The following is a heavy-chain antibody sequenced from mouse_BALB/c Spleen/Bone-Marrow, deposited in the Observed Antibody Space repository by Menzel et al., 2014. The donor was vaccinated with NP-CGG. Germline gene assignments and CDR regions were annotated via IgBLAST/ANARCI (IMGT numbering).Heavy chain of an antibody. J-gene: IGHJ4*01. CDR3: ARDLYYDYDVGAMDY. Sequence: VQVVESGPGLEESSQSLSISCTVSGFSLISYGVRWIRQRPGKGLEWLGVIWPGGSTNYNSALMSRLSISKDNSKSQVFLKMNSLQSDDTAMYYCARDLYYDYDVGAMDYWGQGTSVTVSS. CDR2: IWPGGST. D-gene: IGHD2-4*01. V-gene: IGHV2-9*02. CDR1: GFSLISYG.